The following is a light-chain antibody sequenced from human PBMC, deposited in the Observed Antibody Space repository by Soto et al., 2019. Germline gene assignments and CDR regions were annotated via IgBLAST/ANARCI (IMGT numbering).Light chain of an antibody. CDR1: SSDVGGYNY. J-gene: IGLJ2*01. CDR3: SSYTSTSAVV. Sequence: QSALTQPASVSGSSGQSITISCTGTSSDVGGYNYVSWYQQHPGKAPKLMIYDVSNRPSGVSNRFSGSKSDNTASLAISGLQAEDEADYYCSSYTSTSAVVFGGGTKLTVL. CDR2: DVS. V-gene: IGLV2-14*01.